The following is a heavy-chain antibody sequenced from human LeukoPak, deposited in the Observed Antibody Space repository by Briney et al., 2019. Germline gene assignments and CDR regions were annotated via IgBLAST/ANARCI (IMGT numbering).Heavy chain of an antibody. CDR2: MSGSGGST. V-gene: IGHV3-23*01. CDR1: GFTFSSYA. J-gene: IGHJ4*02. D-gene: IGHD2-2*02. CDR3: ARAPYTTGRSFYFDS. Sequence: GGSLKLSCAASGFTFSSYAMSWVRQAPGKGLEWVSGMSGSGGSTYYADSVKGRFTISRDNSKNTLYLQTNSLRAEGTALYYCARAPYTTGRSFYFDSWGQGTLVTVSS.